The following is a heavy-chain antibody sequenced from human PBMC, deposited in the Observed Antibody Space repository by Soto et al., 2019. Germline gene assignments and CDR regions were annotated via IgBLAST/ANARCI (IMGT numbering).Heavy chain of an antibody. D-gene: IGHD2-15*01. V-gene: IGHV1-69*12. J-gene: IGHJ4*02. Sequence: QVQLVQSGAEVKKPGSSVKVSCKAFGGTFSSYAINWIRQAPGQGLEWMGGIIPIFGTTTYAQRFQARVTITADESTSTAYMELSSLGSEATALDSCARDGGAANLDYCGQGTMVTVSS. CDR1: GGTFSSYA. CDR3: ARDGGAANLDY. CDR2: IIPIFGTT.